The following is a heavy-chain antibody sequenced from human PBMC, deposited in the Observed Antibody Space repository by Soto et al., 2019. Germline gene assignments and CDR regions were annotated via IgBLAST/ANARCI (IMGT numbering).Heavy chain of an antibody. CDR1: GGTFSSYA. CDR2: IIPIFGTA. D-gene: IGHD2-15*01. J-gene: IGHJ6*02. V-gene: IGHV1-69*01. Sequence: QVQLVQSGAEVKKPGSSVKVSCKASGGTFSSYAISWLRQAPGQGLEWMGGIIPIFGTANYAQKFQGRVTIIADESTSTGYMELSSLRPEDTAVYYCARVDIVVPRMGMDVWGQGTTVTVSS. CDR3: ARVDIVVPRMGMDV.